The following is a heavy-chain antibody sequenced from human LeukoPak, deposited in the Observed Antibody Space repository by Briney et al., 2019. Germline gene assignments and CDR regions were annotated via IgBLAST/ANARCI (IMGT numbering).Heavy chain of an antibody. V-gene: IGHV3-23*01. CDR1: GFTFSSYA. CDR2: ISGSGGGT. D-gene: IGHD1-1*01. J-gene: IGHJ4*02. Sequence: GGSLRLSCAASGFTFSSYAVSWVRQAPGKGLEWVSAISGSGGGTYYADSVKGRFTISKDNSKNTLYLQMNSLRAEDTAVYYCVRGDSTGTNLDYWGQGALVTVSS. CDR3: VRGDSTGTNLDY.